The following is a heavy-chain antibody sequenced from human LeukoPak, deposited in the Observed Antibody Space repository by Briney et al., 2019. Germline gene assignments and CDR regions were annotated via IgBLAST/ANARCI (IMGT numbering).Heavy chain of an antibody. D-gene: IGHD5-18*01. Sequence: GGSLRLSCAASGFTFSSYAMHWVRQAPGKGLEWVAVISYDGSNKYYADSVKGRFTISRDNSKNTLYLQMNSLRAEDTAVYYCARGYSYGPGVYWGQGTLVTVSS. CDR1: GFTFSSYA. CDR2: ISYDGSNK. V-gene: IGHV3-30-3*01. J-gene: IGHJ4*02. CDR3: ARGYSYGPGVY.